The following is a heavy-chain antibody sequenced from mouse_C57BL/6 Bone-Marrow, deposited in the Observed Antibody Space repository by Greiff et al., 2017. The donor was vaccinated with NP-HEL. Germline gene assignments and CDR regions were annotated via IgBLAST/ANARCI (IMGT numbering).Heavy chain of an antibody. V-gene: IGHV1-22*01. J-gene: IGHJ2*01. CDR1: GYTFTDYN. CDR3: ARFHYGSSYDY. Sequence: EVQLQQSAPELVKPGASVKMSCKASGYTFTDYNMHWVKQSHGKSLEWIGYINPNNGGTSYNQKFKGKATLTVNKSSSTAYMELRSLTSEDSAVYYCARFHYGSSYDYWGQGTTLTVSS. CDR2: INPNNGGT. D-gene: IGHD1-1*01.